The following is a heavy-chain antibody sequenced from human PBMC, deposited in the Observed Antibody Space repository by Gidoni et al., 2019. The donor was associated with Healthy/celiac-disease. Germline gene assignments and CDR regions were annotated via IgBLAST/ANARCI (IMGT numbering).Heavy chain of an antibody. CDR1: GFTFRSYA. D-gene: IGHD3-9*01. J-gene: IGHJ4*02. Sequence: EVQLLESGGGLVQPGGSLRLSCAASGFTFRSYAMSWVRQAPGQGLEWVSAISGSGGSTYYADSVKGRFTISRDNSKNTLYLQMNSLRAEDTAVYYCAKVSLYYDILTGYLNFDYWGQGTLVTVSS. CDR3: AKVSLYYDILTGYLNFDY. V-gene: IGHV3-23*01. CDR2: ISGSGGST.